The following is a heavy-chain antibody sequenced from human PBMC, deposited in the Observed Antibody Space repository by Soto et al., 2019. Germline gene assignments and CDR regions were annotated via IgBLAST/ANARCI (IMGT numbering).Heavy chain of an antibody. CDR3: ARAPYGSGSYYSDYFDY. CDR1: GYTFTSYD. D-gene: IGHD3-10*01. Sequence: ASVKVSCKASGYTFTSYDMHWVRQAPGQRLEWMGWINAGNGNTKYSQKFQGRVTITTDTSASTAYMELSSLRSEDTAVYYCARAPYGSGSYYSDYFDYWGQGTLVTVSS. V-gene: IGHV1-3*01. J-gene: IGHJ4*02. CDR2: INAGNGNT.